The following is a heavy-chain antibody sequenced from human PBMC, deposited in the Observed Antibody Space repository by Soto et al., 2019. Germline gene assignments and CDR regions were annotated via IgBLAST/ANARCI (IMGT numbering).Heavy chain of an antibody. CDR3: ARVSGSYAFDY. Sequence: EVQLVESGGGLVQPGGSLRLSCAASGFTFSDHYMDWVRQAPGMGLEWVGRIRKKVNSYTTEYAASVKGRFTISRDDSRNSLYLQMNNLKTEDTAVYYCARVSGSYAFDYWGQGTLVTVSS. D-gene: IGHD1-26*01. CDR1: GFTFSDHY. CDR2: IRKKVNSYTT. V-gene: IGHV3-72*01. J-gene: IGHJ4*02.